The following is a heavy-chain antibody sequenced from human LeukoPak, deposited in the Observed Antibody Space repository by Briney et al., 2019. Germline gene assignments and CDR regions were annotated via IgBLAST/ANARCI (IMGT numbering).Heavy chain of an antibody. V-gene: IGHV3-72*01. CDR3: VRDFWWRYDH. CDR2: IRIRSKGYST. CDR1: GFTFSDYY. J-gene: IGHJ5*02. Sequence: PGGSLRLSCAASGFTFSDYYMDWVRRIPGKGLEWVGRIRIRSKGYSTDYGASVKGRFSISRDDSKNSVYLQMNSLQIEDTAVYYCVRDFWWRYDHWGQGTLVTVSS. D-gene: IGHD2-8*02.